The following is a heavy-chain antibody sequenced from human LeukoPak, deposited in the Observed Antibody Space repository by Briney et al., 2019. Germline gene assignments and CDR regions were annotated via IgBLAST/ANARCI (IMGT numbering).Heavy chain of an antibody. V-gene: IGHV3-23*01. CDR1: GFTFSSYA. D-gene: IGHD3-10*01. CDR2: ISGSGGST. CDR3: AKAYGSETYTFKY. J-gene: IGHJ4*02. Sequence: GGSLRLSCAASGFTFSSYAMNWVRQAPGKGLEWVSVISGSGGSTYYADSVKGRFTISRDNSKNTLYLQMNSLRAEDTAVYYCAKAYGSETYTFKYWGQGTLVTVSS.